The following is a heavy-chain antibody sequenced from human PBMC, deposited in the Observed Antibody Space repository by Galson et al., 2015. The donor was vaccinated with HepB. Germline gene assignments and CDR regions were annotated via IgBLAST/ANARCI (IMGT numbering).Heavy chain of an antibody. J-gene: IGHJ4*02. CDR3: VKEANAVSCATFINY. CDR1: GFTFSRYV. CDR2: ISSNGGST. D-gene: IGHD3-16*02. V-gene: IGHV3-64D*06. Sequence: SLRLSCAASGFTFSRYVMHWVRQAPGKGLEYVSGISSNGGSTYYTDSVKGRFTISRDNSKNTLYLQMSSLRAEDTAVYYCVKEANAVSCATFINYWGQGPLVTVSS.